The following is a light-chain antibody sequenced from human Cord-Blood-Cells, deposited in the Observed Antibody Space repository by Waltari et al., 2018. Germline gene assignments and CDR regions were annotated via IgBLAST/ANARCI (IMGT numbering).Light chain of an antibody. J-gene: IGKJ1*01. V-gene: IGKV1-5*01. CDR2: DAS. CDR3: QQYNSYWT. Sequence: DIQMTQSPSILSASVGDRLTITCRASQSISSWLAWYQQKPGKAPKLLIYDASSLESGVPSRFSGSGSGTEFTLTISSLQPDDFATYYCQQYNSYWTFGQGTKVEIK. CDR1: QSISSW.